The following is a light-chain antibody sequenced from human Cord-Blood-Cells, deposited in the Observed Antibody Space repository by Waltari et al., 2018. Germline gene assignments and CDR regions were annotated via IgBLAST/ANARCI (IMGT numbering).Light chain of an antibody. CDR1: QSVSSN. J-gene: IGKJ3*01. CDR3: QQYNNWPG. V-gene: IGKV3-15*01. CDR2: GAS. Sequence: EIVMTQPPATLSVSPGERATLSCRASQSVSSNLAWYQQKPGQAPRLLIYGASTRATGIPARFSGSGSGTEFTLTISSLQSEDFAVYYCQQYNNWPGFGPGTKVDIK.